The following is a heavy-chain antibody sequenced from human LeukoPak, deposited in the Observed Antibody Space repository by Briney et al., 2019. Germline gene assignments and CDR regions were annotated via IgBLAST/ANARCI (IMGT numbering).Heavy chain of an antibody. CDR3: ARGVVAATFYYYMDV. CDR1: GYTFTGYY. CDR2: INPNSGGT. D-gene: IGHD2-15*01. V-gene: IGHV1-2*02. J-gene: IGHJ6*03. Sequence: ASVKVSCKASGYTFTGYYMHWVRQAPGQGLEWMGWINPNSGGTNYAQKFQGRVTMTRDTSIITAYMELNSLRSDDTAVYYCARGVVAATFYYYMDVWGKGTTVTVSS.